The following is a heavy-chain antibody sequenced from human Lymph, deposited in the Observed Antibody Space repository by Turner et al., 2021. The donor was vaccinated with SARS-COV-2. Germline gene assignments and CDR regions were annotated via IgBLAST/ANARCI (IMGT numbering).Heavy chain of an antibody. CDR3: SRDTVGATHAFDI. CDR1: GFIFSSYD. Sequence: EVQLVESGGGLVLPGGSLRLSCAASGFIFSSYDMNWVRQAPGKGLEWVSYMRRSGSTIYYADSVKGRFTITRDNAKNSLYLQMSSLRAEDTAAYYCSRDTVGATHAFDIWGQGTMVTVSS. CDR2: MRRSGSTI. D-gene: IGHD1-26*01. J-gene: IGHJ3*02. V-gene: IGHV3-48*03.